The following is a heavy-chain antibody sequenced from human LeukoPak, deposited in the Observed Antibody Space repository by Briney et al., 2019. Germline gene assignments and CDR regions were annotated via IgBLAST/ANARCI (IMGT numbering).Heavy chain of an antibody. J-gene: IGHJ4*02. CDR2: INRSGCT. V-gene: IGHV4-34*01. Sequence: SETLSLTCAVYDESFRGYYGTWIRQPPGKGLEWLGEINRSGCTNYNPSLESRVTILVDPSKKHFSLKMTSVTGADTAVYYCGSRGLFHGRRYYLRLTRRLDYWGRGTLVTVSS. D-gene: IGHD3-10*01. CDR1: DESFRGYY. CDR3: GSRGLFHGRRYYLRLTRRLDY.